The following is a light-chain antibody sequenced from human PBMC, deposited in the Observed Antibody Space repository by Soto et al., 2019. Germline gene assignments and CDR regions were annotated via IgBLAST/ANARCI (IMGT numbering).Light chain of an antibody. CDR2: GNS. V-gene: IGLV1-40*01. CDR1: SSNIGAGYD. CDR3: NSYAGSLSFSV. Sequence: QAVVTQPPSVSGAPGQRVTISCTGSSSNIGAGYDVHWYQQLPGTAPKLLIYGNSNRPSGVPDRFSGSKSGTSASLTITGLQAEDEADYYCNSYAGSLSFSVFGGGTKLTVL. J-gene: IGLJ2*01.